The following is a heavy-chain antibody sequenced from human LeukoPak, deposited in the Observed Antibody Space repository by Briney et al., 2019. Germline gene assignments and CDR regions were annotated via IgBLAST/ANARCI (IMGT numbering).Heavy chain of an antibody. CDR1: GGSISSSSYY. V-gene: IGHV4-39*01. Sequence: SETLSLTCTVSGGSISSSSYYWGWVRQPPGKGLEWIANIYYSGSTYYSPSLRSRVTISVDTSKNQFSLKLTSVTAADTAVYYCARHASVSGDWPRPLDYWGQGSLVTVSS. D-gene: IGHD2-21*01. J-gene: IGHJ4*02. CDR2: IYYSGST. CDR3: ARHASVSGDWPRPLDY.